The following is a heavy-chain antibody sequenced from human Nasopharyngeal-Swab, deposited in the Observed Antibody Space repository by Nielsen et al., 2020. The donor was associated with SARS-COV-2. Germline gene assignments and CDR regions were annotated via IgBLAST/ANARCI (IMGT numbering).Heavy chain of an antibody. CDR3: AIPRGYSYGYSPPRY. CDR1: GGSFSGYY. CDR2: INHSGST. D-gene: IGHD5-18*01. J-gene: IGHJ4*02. V-gene: IGHV4-34*01. Sequence: SETLSLTYAVYGGSFSGYYWSWISQPPGKGLEWIGEINHSGSTNYNPSLKSRVTISVDTSKNQFSLKLSSVTAADTAVYYCAIPRGYSYGYSPPRYWGQGTLVTVSS.